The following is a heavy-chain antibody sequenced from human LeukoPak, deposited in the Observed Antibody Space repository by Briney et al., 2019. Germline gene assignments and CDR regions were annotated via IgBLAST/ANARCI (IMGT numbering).Heavy chain of an antibody. CDR3: ARHAGRKYQLLLGGDSFDP. CDR2: ISAYNGNT. Sequence: ASVKVSCKASGYTFTSYGISWVRQAPGQGLEWMGWISAYNGNTNYAQKLQGRVTMTTDTSTSTAYMELRSLRSDDTAVYYCARHAGRKYQLLLGGDSFDPWGQGTLVTVSS. V-gene: IGHV1-18*01. J-gene: IGHJ5*02. D-gene: IGHD2-2*01. CDR1: GYTFTSYG.